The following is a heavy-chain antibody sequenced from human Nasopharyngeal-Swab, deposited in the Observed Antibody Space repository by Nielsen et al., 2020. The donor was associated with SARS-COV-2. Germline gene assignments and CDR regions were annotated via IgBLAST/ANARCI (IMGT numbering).Heavy chain of an antibody. J-gene: IGHJ4*02. CDR3: AHRRTYSGSLDY. V-gene: IGHV2-5*02. CDR2: IYLDDDK. D-gene: IGHD1-26*01. CDR1: GFSLSTSGVG. Sequence: SGPTLVKPTQTLTLTCTFSGFSLSTSGVGVGWIRQPPGKALEWLAPIYLDDDKRTSPSLKSRPTITKDTSKNQVVLTMTNMDPVDTATYYCAHRRTYSGSLDYWGQGTLVTVSS.